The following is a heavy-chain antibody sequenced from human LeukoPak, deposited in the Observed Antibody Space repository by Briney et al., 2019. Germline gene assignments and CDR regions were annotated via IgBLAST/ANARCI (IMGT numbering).Heavy chain of an antibody. Sequence: ASVRVSCTASGYTFTNYAMNWVRQAPGQGLEWMGWISAYNGNTNYAQKLQGRVTMTTDTSTSTAYMELRSLRSDDTAVYYCARELRGGSCLVNWGQGTLVTVSS. CDR3: ARELRGGSCLVN. V-gene: IGHV1-18*01. J-gene: IGHJ4*02. CDR1: GYTFTNYA. D-gene: IGHD2-15*01. CDR2: ISAYNGNT.